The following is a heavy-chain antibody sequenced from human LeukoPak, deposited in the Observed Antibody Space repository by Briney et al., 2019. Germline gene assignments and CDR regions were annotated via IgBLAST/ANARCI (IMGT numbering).Heavy chain of an antibody. CDR2: FYYDGST. J-gene: IGHJ4*02. V-gene: IGHV4-59*01. CDR3: ARSTFGDLFFDY. Sequence: SETLSLTCTVSGGSISRYYWSWIRQPPGKGLEWIGYFYYDGSTNYNPSLKSRVTMSLDTPKNQFSLKLSSVTAADTAVYYCARSTFGDLFFDYWGQGTLVTVSS. D-gene: IGHD3-10*01. CDR1: GGSISRYY.